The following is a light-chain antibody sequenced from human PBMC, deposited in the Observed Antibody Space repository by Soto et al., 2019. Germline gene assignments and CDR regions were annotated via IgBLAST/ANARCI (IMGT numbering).Light chain of an antibody. J-gene: IGKJ1*01. CDR1: QSISSY. CDR2: AAS. V-gene: IGKV1-39*01. Sequence: DIQMTQSPSSLSASVGDRVTITCRASQSISSYLNWYQQKPGKAPKLLIYAASSLQSGVPSRFSGSGSGTDFTLTISSLQPEDFATYHCQQTYSTLWTFGQGTKVEIK. CDR3: QQTYSTLWT.